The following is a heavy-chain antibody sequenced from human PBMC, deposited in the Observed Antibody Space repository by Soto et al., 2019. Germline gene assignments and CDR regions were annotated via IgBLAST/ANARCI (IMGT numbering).Heavy chain of an antibody. V-gene: IGHV1-69*13. CDR3: ARGAPGDYENVGDY. D-gene: IGHD4-17*01. Sequence: ASVKVSCKAPGGTFSSYAISWVRQAPGQGLEWMGGIIPIFGTANYAQKFQGRVTITADESTSTAYMELSSLRSEDTAVYYCARGAPGDYENVGDYWGQGTLVTVSS. CDR1: GGTFSSYA. CDR2: IIPIFGTA. J-gene: IGHJ4*02.